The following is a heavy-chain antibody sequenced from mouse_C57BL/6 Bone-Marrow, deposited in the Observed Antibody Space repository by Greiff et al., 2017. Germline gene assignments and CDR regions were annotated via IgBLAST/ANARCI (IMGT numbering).Heavy chain of an antibody. CDR2: IYPSDSET. CDR3: ARSIVKYFDF. Sequence: QVQLQQPGAELVRPGSSVKLSCKASGYTFTSYWMDWVKQRPGQGLEWIGNIYPSDSETHYNQKFKDKATLTVDKSSSTAYMQLSSLTSEDSAVYYCARSIVKYFDFWGTGTTVTVSS. V-gene: IGHV1-61*01. CDR1: GYTFTSYW. J-gene: IGHJ1*03. D-gene: IGHD2-5*01.